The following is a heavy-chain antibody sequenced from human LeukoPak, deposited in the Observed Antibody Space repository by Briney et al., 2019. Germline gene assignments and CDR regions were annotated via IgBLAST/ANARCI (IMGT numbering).Heavy chain of an antibody. Sequence: NSSETLSLTCTVSGGSISSYYWSWIRQPPGKGLEWVGYIFYSGTTNYSPSLKSRITISSDTSKSQFSLKLSSVTAADTAVYYCARGAFYSDSSGSNFDYWGQGTLVTVSS. V-gene: IGHV4-59*01. CDR3: ARGAFYSDSSGSNFDY. CDR1: GGSISSYY. J-gene: IGHJ4*01. CDR2: IFYSGTT. D-gene: IGHD3-22*01.